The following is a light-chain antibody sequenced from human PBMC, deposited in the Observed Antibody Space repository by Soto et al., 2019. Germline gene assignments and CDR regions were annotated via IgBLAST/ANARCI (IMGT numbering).Light chain of an antibody. CDR2: SAS. CDR1: QSISTE. V-gene: IGKV3-15*01. Sequence: EIGMTQSPATLSVSPGERATLSCRASQSISTELAWYQQKPGQPPRLLIYSASTRATGVPARFTSSGSGSEFTLTISGLQSEDFAVYYCQQGNNWPLTFGQGTRLEI. J-gene: IGKJ2*01. CDR3: QQGNNWPLT.